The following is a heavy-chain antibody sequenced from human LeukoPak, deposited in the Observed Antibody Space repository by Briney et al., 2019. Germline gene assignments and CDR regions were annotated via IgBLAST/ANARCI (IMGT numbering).Heavy chain of an antibody. V-gene: IGHV4-34*01. Sequence: PSETLSLTCAVYGGSFSGYYWSWIRQPPGKGLEWIGEINHSGSTNYNPSLKSRVTISVDTSKNQFSLKLSSVTAADTAVYYCARGKKERFLEWRPSRRDYYYGMDVWGQGTTVTVSS. CDR3: ARGKKERFLEWRPSRRDYYYGMDV. D-gene: IGHD3-3*01. J-gene: IGHJ6*02. CDR2: INHSGST. CDR1: GGSFSGYY.